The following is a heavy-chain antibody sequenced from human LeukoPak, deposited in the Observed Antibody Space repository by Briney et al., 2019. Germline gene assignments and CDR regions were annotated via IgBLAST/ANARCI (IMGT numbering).Heavy chain of an antibody. CDR2: ISGSGGST. V-gene: IGHV3-21*01. Sequence: PGGSLRLSCAASGFTFSSYSMNWVRQAPGKGLEWVSAISGSGGSTYYADSVKGRFTISRDNAKNSLYLQMNSLRAEDTAVYYCARDAAAAAIDYWGQGTLVTVSS. CDR1: GFTFSSYS. CDR3: ARDAAAAAIDY. D-gene: IGHD6-13*01. J-gene: IGHJ4*02.